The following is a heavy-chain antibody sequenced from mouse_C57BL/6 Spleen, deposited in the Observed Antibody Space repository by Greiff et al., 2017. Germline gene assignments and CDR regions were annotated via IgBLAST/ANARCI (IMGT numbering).Heavy chain of an antibody. CDR3: ARGYDGY. D-gene: IGHD2-3*01. V-gene: IGHV1-55*01. Sequence: VQLQQPGAELVKPGASVKMSCKASGYTFTSYWITWVKQRPGQGLEWIGDISPGSGSTSYNQKFKGKATLTVDQSASTAYMQLNSLTSADSAVYYGARGYDGYWGQGTTLTVSS. CDR1: GYTFTSYW. CDR2: ISPGSGST. J-gene: IGHJ2*01.